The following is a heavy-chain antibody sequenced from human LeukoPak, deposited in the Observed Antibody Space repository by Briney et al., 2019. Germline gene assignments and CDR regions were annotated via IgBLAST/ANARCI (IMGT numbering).Heavy chain of an antibody. J-gene: IGHJ4*02. CDR3: AKDISNLGYFDY. V-gene: IGHV3-20*04. CDR2: INWNGGST. CDR1: GFTFDDYG. D-gene: IGHD1-1*01. Sequence: GGSLRLSRAASGFTFDDYGMSWVRQAPGKGLEWVSGINWNGGSTGYADSVKGRFTISRDNAKNSLYLQMNSLRAEDTALYYCAKDISNLGYFDYWGQGTLVTVSS.